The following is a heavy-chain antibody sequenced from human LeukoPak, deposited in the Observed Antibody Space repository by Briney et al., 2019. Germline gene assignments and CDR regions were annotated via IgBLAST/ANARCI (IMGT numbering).Heavy chain of an antibody. D-gene: IGHD6-6*01. CDR1: GFIFTNNA. J-gene: IGHJ4*02. CDR3: ATVMGSSPSTAYFAY. V-gene: IGHV3-23*01. CDR2: ISNDGRHI. Sequence: GGSLRLSCVGSGFIFTNNAINWVRQTPGKGLEWLSAISNDGRHIYYTDSVKGRFTTSRDNSRNTVYLQMNGLRVEDTAVYYCATVMGSSPSTAYFAYWGRGTLVTVSS.